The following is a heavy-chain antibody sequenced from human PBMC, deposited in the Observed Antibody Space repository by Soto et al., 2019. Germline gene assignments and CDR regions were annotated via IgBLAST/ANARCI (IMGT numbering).Heavy chain of an antibody. D-gene: IGHD3-10*01. CDR1: GYSISSGYY. V-gene: IGHV4-38-2*01. CDR2: IYHSGST. CDR3: ARQRGYYYYGMDV. Sequence: SETLSLTCAVSGYSISSGYYCGWIRQPPGKGLEWIGSIYHSGSTYYNPSLKSRVTISVDTSKNQFSLKLSSVTAADTAVYYCARQRGYYYYGMDVWGQGTTVTVSS. J-gene: IGHJ6*02.